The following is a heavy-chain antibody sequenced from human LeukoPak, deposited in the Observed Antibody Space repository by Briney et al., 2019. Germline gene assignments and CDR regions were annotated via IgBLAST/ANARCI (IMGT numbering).Heavy chain of an antibody. CDR1: GFAFSVYE. CDR3: ATLTAASSFDY. Sequence: GGSLRLSCAASGFAFSVYEMYWVRQAPGKGLEWVSYISSSGGTRYYADSVKGRFTISRDNAKNSLYLQMNSLRAEDTAVYYCATLTAASSFDYWGQGTLVTVSS. J-gene: IGHJ4*02. CDR2: ISSSGGTR. D-gene: IGHD6-25*01. V-gene: IGHV3-48*03.